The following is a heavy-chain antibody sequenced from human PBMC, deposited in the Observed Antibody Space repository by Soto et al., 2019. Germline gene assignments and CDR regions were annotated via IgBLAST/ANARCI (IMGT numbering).Heavy chain of an antibody. Sequence: GGSPRLSCAASGFTFSDYYMSWIRQAPGKGLEWVSYISSSSSYTNYADSVKGRFTISRDNAKNSLYLQMNSLRAEDTAVYYCARDRPNWNPGYGMDVWGQGTTVTVS. CDR2: ISSSSSYT. CDR3: ARDRPNWNPGYGMDV. V-gene: IGHV3-11*06. D-gene: IGHD1-20*01. CDR1: GFTFSDYY. J-gene: IGHJ6*02.